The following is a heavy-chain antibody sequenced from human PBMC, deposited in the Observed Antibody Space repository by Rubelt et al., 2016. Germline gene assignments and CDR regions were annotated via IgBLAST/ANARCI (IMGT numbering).Heavy chain of an antibody. V-gene: IGHV4-34*01. Sequence: QVQLQQWGAGLLQPSETLSLSCAVYGGSLRDYYWNWIRQAPGKGLEWIGEVNPGGSTNYKPSLKSRVPISVDTSKKQLSLRLTSVTAADTAVFYCARRPQTATDDMGPRGTFDCWGQGTLVTVSS. CDR2: VNPGGST. J-gene: IGHJ4*02. CDR1: GGSLRDYY. D-gene: IGHD3-10*01. CDR3: ARRPQTATDDMGPRGTFDC.